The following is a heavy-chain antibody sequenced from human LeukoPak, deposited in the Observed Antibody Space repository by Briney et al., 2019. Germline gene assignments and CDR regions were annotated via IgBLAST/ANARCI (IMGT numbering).Heavy chain of an antibody. Sequence: DSVKGRFTISRDNAKNSLSLQMNSLRAEDTAVYYCVRAILYVSSSTDFDYWGQGTLVTVSS. D-gene: IGHD6-6*01. V-gene: IGHV3-21*01. CDR3: VRAILYVSSSTDFDY. J-gene: IGHJ4*02.